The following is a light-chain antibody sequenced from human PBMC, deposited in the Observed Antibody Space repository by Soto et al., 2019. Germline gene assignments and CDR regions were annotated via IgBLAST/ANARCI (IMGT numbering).Light chain of an antibody. CDR2: ENN. CDR3: GTWDSSLNGHV. J-gene: IGLJ1*01. CDR1: SSNIGNNY. V-gene: IGLV1-51*02. Sequence: QSVLTQPPSVSAAPGQKVSISCSGSSSNIGNNYVSWFQQLPGTAPKLLIYENNKRPSGIPDRFSGSKSGTSATLGITGLQTGDEADYYCGTWDSSLNGHVFRTGTKVTVL.